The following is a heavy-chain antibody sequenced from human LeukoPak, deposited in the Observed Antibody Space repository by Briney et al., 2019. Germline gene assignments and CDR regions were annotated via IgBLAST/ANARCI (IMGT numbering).Heavy chain of an antibody. CDR2: IYHTGHS. CDR1: GVSISDFY. V-gene: IGHV4-59*08. D-gene: IGHD2-15*01. J-gene: IGHJ5*01. Sequence: SETLSLTCTVSGVSISDFYWSCIRQPPGEGLEWIGYIYHTGHSNYNPSLKGRVTMSVDTSKNHLSLNLTTVTAADSAVYYCARHCIGGTCYDSWGQGTLVTVPS. CDR3: ARHCIGGTCYDS.